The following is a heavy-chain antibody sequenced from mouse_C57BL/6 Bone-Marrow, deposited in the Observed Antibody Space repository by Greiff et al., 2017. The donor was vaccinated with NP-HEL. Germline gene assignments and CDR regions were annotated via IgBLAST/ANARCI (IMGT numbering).Heavy chain of an antibody. V-gene: IGHV1-59*01. CDR1: GYTFTSYW. CDR2: IDPSDSYT. CDR3: ARYYSNYLYYFDY. D-gene: IGHD2-5*01. Sequence: QVQLQQPGAELVRPGTSVQLSCKASGYTFTSYWMHWVKQRPGQGLEWIGVIDPSDSYTNYNQKFKGKATFTVDTSSVTAYMQLSSLTSEDSAVYYCARYYSNYLYYFDYWGQGTTLTVSS. J-gene: IGHJ2*01.